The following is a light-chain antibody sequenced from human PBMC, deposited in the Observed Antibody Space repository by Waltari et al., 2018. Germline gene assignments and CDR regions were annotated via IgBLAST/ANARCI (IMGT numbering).Light chain of an antibody. CDR2: DVS. J-gene: IGLJ2*01. CDR3: CSYAGTYTNWI. CDR1: RSDVGGYNY. V-gene: IGLV2-11*01. Sequence: QSALTQPRSVSGSPGQSVTISCAGTRSDVGGYNYVSWYQQHPGKAPKLIIYDVSKRPSGVPDRFSASKSGNTASLTISGLQADDEGDYYCCSYAGTYTNWIFGGGTKLTVL.